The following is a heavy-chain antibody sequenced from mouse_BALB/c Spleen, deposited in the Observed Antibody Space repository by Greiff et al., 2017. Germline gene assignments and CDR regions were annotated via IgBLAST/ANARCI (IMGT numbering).Heavy chain of an antibody. Sequence: VKLVESGPGLVAPSQSLSITCTVSGFSLTSYCVHWVRQPPGKGLEWLGVIWAGGSTNYNSALMSRLSISKDNSKSQVFLKMNSLQTDDTAMYYCARDGTVPYFDYWGQGTTLTVSS. J-gene: IGHJ2*01. CDR2: IWAGGST. CDR3: ARDGTVPYFDY. D-gene: IGHD1-1*01. CDR1: GFSLTSYC. V-gene: IGHV2-9*02.